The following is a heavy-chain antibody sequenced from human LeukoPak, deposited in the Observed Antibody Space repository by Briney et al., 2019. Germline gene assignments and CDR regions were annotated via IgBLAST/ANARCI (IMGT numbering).Heavy chain of an antibody. V-gene: IGHV4-59*01. J-gene: IGHJ3*02. CDR3: ARENSENAFDI. CDR2: IYYSGST. Sequence: SETLSLACTVSGGSISSYYWSWIRQPPGKGPEWIGYIYYSGSTNYNPSLKSRVTISVDTSKNQFSLKLSSVTAADTAVYYCARENSENAFDIWGQGTMVTVSS. CDR1: GGSISSYY. D-gene: IGHD4-23*01.